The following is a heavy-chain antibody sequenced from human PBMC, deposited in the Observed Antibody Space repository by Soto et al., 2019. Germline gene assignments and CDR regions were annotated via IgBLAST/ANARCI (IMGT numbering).Heavy chain of an antibody. CDR2: VREDEREK. D-gene: IGHD5-12*01. J-gene: IGHJ3*02. CDR3: VRDGYRGYDWAFDI. V-gene: IGHV3-7*01. CDR1: GFTFSSYW. Sequence: EVHLVESGGGLVQPGGSLRLSCAASGFTFSSYWMSWVRQAPGKGPEWVANVREDEREKYYVDSVRGRFTISRDNAKNSLYQQMNSLRVEDTAVYYCVRDGYRGYDWAFDILGRGTMVTVSS.